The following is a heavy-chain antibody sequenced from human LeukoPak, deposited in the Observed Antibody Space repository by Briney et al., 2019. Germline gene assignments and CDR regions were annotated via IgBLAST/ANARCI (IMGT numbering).Heavy chain of an antibody. V-gene: IGHV4-59*01. CDR1: GGSISNYY. Sequence: SETLSLTCTVSGGSISNYYWSWIRQPPGKELEWIGYIYYSGSTNYNPSLKSRVTISVDTSKNQFSLKLSSVTAADTAVYYCARASYDYVWGTDAIDYWGQGTLVTVSS. CDR3: ARASYDYVWGTDAIDY. J-gene: IGHJ4*02. CDR2: IYYSGST. D-gene: IGHD3-16*01.